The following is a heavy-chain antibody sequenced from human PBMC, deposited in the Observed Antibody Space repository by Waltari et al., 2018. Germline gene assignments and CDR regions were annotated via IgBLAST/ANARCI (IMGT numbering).Heavy chain of an antibody. V-gene: IGHV1-3*01. CDR2: ISAGSGNT. CDR3: ARANWDAFDI. CDR1: GYTFPTYA. J-gene: IGHJ3*02. D-gene: IGHD7-27*01. Sequence: QVQLVQSGAEVKKPGASVKVSCKASGYTFPTYAMHWVRQAPGQRLEWMGWISAGSGNTKYSQKFQGRVTITGDTSASTAYMKLSSLRSEDTAVYYCARANWDAFDIWGQGTMVTVSS.